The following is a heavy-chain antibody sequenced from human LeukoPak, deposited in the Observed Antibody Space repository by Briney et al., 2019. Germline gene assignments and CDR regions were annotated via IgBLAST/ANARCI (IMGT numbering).Heavy chain of an antibody. CDR2: IYYSGST. CDR1: GGSISSRSYC. Sequence: SETLSLTCTVSGGSISSRSYCWSWIRQPPGKGLEWIGYIYYSGSTNYNPSLKSRVTISVDTSKNQFSLKLSSVTAADTAVYYCAREVVGATTWFDPWGQGTLVTVSS. J-gene: IGHJ5*02. CDR3: AREVVGATTWFDP. D-gene: IGHD1-26*01. V-gene: IGHV4-61*01.